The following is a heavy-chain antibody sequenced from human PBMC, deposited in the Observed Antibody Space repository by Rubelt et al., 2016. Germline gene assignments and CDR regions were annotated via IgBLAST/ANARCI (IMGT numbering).Heavy chain of an antibody. J-gene: IGHJ4*02. Sequence: QVQLVQSGSALKKPGASVKVSCKASGYTFSSYALNWVRQAPGQGLEWLGWINTKTGDPAYAQGLTGRFAFSLNTFVSTAYLQISSLKAEDTAVYYCARDKYSSSVIDYWGQGTLVTVSS. CDR3: ARDKYSSSVIDY. CDR2: INTKTGDP. D-gene: IGHD6-6*01. CDR1: GYTFSSYA. V-gene: IGHV7-4-1*02.